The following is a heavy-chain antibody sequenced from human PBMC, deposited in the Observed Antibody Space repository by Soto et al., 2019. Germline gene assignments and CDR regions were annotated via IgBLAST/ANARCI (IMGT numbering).Heavy chain of an antibody. CDR3: ARGLSVTTGWFDP. J-gene: IGHJ5*02. CDR2: IYYSGST. CDR1: GGSISSYY. V-gene: IGHV4-59*12. D-gene: IGHD4-4*01. Sequence: SETLSLTCTVSGGSISSYYWSWIRQPPGKGLEWIGYIYYSGSTNYNPSLKSRVTISVDTSKNQFSLKLSSVTAADTAVYYCARGLSVTTGWFDPWGQGTLVTVSS.